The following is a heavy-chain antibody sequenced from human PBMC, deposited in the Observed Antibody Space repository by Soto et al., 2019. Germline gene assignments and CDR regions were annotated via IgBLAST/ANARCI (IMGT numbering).Heavy chain of an antibody. J-gene: IGHJ4*02. CDR2: IYYSGST. V-gene: IGHV4-59*01. D-gene: IGHD3-3*01. CDR3: ARGRDFWSGPPRAHYFDY. Sequence: SETLSLTCTVSGGSISSYYWSWIRQPPGKGLEWIGYIYYSGSTNYNPSLKSRVTISVDTSKNQFSLKLSSVTAADTAVYYCARGRDFWSGPPRAHYFDYWGQGTLVTVSS. CDR1: GGSISSYY.